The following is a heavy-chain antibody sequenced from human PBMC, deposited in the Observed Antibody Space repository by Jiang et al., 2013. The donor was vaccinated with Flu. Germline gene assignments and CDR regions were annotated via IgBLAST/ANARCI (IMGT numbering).Heavy chain of an antibody. CDR3: ARGPGGITIFGVVPPVGTDV. CDR2: MNPNSGNT. D-gene: IGHD3-3*01. V-gene: IGHV1-8*01. J-gene: IGHJ6*02. Sequence: SGYTFTSYDINWVRQATGQGLEWMGWMNPNSGNTGYAQKFQGRVTMTRNTSISTAYMELSSLRSEDTAVYYCARGPGGITIFGVVPPVGTDVWGQGTTVTVSS. CDR1: GYTFTSYD.